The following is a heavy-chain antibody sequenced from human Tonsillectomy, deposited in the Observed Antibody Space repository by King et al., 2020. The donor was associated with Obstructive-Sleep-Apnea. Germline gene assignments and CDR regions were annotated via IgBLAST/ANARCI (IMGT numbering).Heavy chain of an antibody. Sequence: VQLQESGPGLVKPSETLSLTCTVSGGSISSYYWSWIRQPPGKGLEWIGYMYYSGTTNYNPSLKSRVTISVDTSKNQFSLKLSSVTAADTAVYSCARVLTYCGGDCSYYFDYWGQGTLVTVSS. CDR3: ARVLTYCGGDCSYYFDY. CDR1: GGSISSYY. D-gene: IGHD2-21*02. CDR2: MYYSGTT. V-gene: IGHV4-59*01. J-gene: IGHJ4*02.